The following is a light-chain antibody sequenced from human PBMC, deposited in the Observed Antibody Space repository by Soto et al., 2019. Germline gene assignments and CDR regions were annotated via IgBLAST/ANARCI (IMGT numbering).Light chain of an antibody. J-gene: IGKJ3*01. CDR1: QTISGY. Sequence: DIQMTQSPSSLSASVGDRVTITFRASQTISGYLNWYQQKPGKAPKLLINAASSVQSGVPSRFSGSGSGTDFTLTISRLEPEDFAVYYCQQYGSSVFSFGPGTKVDIK. V-gene: IGKV1-39*01. CDR3: QQYGSSVFS. CDR2: AAS.